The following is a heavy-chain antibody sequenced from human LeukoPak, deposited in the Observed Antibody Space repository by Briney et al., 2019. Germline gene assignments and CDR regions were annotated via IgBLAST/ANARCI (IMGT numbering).Heavy chain of an antibody. V-gene: IGHV4-39*07. CDR1: GGSISSSSYY. CDR3: ARVGGGHDYGDYVDPPGLY. Sequence: SETLSLTCTVSGGSISSSSYYWGWIRQPPGKGLEWIGSIYYSGSTYYNPSLKSRVTISVDTSKNQFSLKLSSVTAADTAVYYCARVGGGHDYGDYVDPPGLYWGQGTLVTVSS. D-gene: IGHD4-17*01. CDR2: IYYSGST. J-gene: IGHJ4*02.